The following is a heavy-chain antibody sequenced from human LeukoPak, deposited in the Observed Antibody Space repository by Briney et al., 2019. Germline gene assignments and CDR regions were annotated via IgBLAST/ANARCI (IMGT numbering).Heavy chain of an antibody. CDR1: GFTFSNYA. CDR2: ISSNGGST. D-gene: IGHD2-8*01. J-gene: IGHJ6*02. CDR3: ARGFCTNAVCPYYYGMDV. Sequence: GGSLRLSCAASGFTFSNYAIHWVRQAPGQGLEYVSAISSNGGSTYYANSVKGRFTISRDNSKNTLYLQMGTLRAEDMAVYYCARGFCTNAVCPYYYGMDVWGQGTTVTVSS. V-gene: IGHV3-64*01.